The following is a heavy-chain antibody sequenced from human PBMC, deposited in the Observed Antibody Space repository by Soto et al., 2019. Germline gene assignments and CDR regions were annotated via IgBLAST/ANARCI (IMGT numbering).Heavy chain of an antibody. D-gene: IGHD6-13*01. Sequence: PGESLKISCKGSGYSFTNYWIAWVRQMPGKGLEWMGIIYPGDSQTRYSPSFQGQVSISADMSINTAYLQWSSLKASDTAIYYCARLSPSGLAAVGSDWGQGTLVTVSS. CDR1: GYSFTNYW. CDR3: ARLSPSGLAAVGSD. V-gene: IGHV5-51*01. J-gene: IGHJ4*02. CDR2: IYPGDSQT.